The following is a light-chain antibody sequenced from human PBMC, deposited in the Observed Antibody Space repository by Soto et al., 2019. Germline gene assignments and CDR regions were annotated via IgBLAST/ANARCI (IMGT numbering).Light chain of an antibody. J-gene: IGLJ1*01. V-gene: IGLV1-40*01. CDR2: EDT. Sequence: QSVLTQPPSVSGAPEERVTISCTGSSSNIGAGYEVHWYQQLPGTSPKLLIYEDTDRPSGVPDRFSGSKSGTSASLAITGLLAEDEADYYCQSYDNSLSGSYVFGTGTKLTVL. CDR1: SSNIGAGYE. CDR3: QSYDNSLSGSYV.